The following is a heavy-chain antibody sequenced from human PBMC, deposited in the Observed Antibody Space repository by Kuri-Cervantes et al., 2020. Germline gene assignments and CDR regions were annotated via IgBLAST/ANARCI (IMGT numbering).Heavy chain of an antibody. J-gene: IGHJ2*01. CDR1: GGTFNNYA. V-gene: IGHV1-69*13. CDR2: IIPIFGTA. Sequence: SVKVSCKASGGTFNNYAISWVRQAPGQGLEWMGGIIPIFGTANYAQKFQGRVTITADESTSTAYMELSSLRSGDTAVYYCASIWGGYSSVYWYFDLWGRGTLVTVSS. CDR3: ASIWGGYSSVYWYFDL. D-gene: IGHD6-19*01.